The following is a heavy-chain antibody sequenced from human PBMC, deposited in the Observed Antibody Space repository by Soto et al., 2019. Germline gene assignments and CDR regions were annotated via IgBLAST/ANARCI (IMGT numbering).Heavy chain of an antibody. CDR1: GGTFSSYA. Sequence: GASVKVSCKASGGTFSSYAISWVRQAPGQGLEWMGGITPIFGTANYAQKFQGRVTITADESTSTAYMELSSLRSEDTAVYYCARGYCSGGSCYEVFYYYYGMDVSGQGTTVTVSS. V-gene: IGHV1-69*13. CDR3: ARGYCSGGSCYEVFYYYYGMDV. J-gene: IGHJ6*02. D-gene: IGHD2-15*01. CDR2: ITPIFGTA.